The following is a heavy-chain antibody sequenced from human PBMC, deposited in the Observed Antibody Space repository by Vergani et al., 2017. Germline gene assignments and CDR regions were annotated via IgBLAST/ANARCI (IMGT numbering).Heavy chain of an antibody. Sequence: QLQLQESGPGLVKPSETLSLTCTVSGGSISSSSFYWGWIRQPPGKGLEWIGSIYYSGSTYYNPSLKSRVTISVDTSKNQFSLKLSSVTAADTAVYYCARRSKSFGESVGNWYFDLWGRGTLVTVSS. V-gene: IGHV4-39*01. CDR1: GGSISSSSFY. D-gene: IGHD3-10*01. CDR3: ARRSKSFGESVGNWYFDL. J-gene: IGHJ2*01. CDR2: IYYSGST.